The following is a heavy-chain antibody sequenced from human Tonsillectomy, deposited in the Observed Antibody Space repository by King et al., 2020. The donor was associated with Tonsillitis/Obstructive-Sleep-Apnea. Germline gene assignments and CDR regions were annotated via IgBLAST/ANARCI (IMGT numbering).Heavy chain of an antibody. CDR2: INHSGST. J-gene: IGHJ4*02. CDR3: ARGVQGHHYDILTGYFFFDY. Sequence: VQLQQWGAGLLKPSETLSLTCAVYGGSFSGYYWSWIRQPPGKGLEWIGEINHSGSTNYNPSLKSRVTISVDTSKNQFSLKLSSVTAADTAVYYCARGVQGHHYDILTGYFFFDYWGQGTLVTVSS. D-gene: IGHD3-9*01. V-gene: IGHV4-34*01. CDR1: GGSFSGYY.